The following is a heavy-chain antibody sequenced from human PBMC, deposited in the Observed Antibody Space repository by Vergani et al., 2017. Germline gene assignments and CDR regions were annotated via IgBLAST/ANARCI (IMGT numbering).Heavy chain of an antibody. CDR1: GFTFSSYS. J-gene: IGHJ3*02. CDR3: ARARWELLSARFDAFDI. Sequence: EVQLVESGGGLVKPGGSLRLSCAASGFTFSSYSMNWVRQAPGKGLEWVSSISSSSSYIYYADSVKGRFTISRDNAKNSLYLQMNSLRAEDTAVYYCARARWELLSARFDAFDIWGQGTTVTVSS. CDR2: ISSSSSYI. V-gene: IGHV3-21*01. D-gene: IGHD1-26*01.